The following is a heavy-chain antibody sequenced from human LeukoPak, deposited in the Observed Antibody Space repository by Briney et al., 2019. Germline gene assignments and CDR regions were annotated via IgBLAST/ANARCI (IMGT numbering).Heavy chain of an antibody. CDR2: ISWDGGST. D-gene: IGHD3-22*01. J-gene: IGHJ4*02. Sequence: GGSLRLSCAASGFTFDDYTMHWVRQAPGKGLEWVSLISWDGGSTYYADSVKGRFTISRDNSKNTLYLQMNSLRAEDTAVYYCASRNYYDSSGYYYYYFDYWGQGILVTVSS. CDR1: GFTFDDYT. V-gene: IGHV3-43*01. CDR3: ASRNYYDSSGYYYYYFDY.